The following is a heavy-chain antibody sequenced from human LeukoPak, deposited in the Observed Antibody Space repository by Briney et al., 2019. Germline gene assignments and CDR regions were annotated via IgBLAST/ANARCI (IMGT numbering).Heavy chain of an antibody. CDR1: GFTFSSYA. J-gene: IGHJ4*02. CDR3: AKGYGSGYSKNVLDY. CDR2: ISDNGGTT. Sequence: GGSLRLSCAAPGFTFSSYAMSWVRQAPGKGLEWVSGISDNGGTTYYADTEEGRLTISRDNSKNTLYLQMNSLRAEDTAVYYCAKGYGSGYSKNVLDYWGQGTLVTVSS. D-gene: IGHD3-10*01. V-gene: IGHV3-23*01.